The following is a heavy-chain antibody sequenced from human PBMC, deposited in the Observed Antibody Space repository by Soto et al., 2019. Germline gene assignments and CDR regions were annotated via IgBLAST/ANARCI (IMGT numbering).Heavy chain of an antibody. D-gene: IGHD6-6*01. Sequence: EVQLVESGGGLVQPGGSLRLSCAASGFTFSSYDMHWVRQATGKGLEWVSAIGTAGDTYYPGSVKGRFTISRENAKNSLYLQMNSLRAGDTAVYYCARASSSSSELYMDVWGKGTTVTVSS. CDR3: ARASSSSSELYMDV. J-gene: IGHJ6*03. CDR2: IGTAGDT. V-gene: IGHV3-13*01. CDR1: GFTFSSYD.